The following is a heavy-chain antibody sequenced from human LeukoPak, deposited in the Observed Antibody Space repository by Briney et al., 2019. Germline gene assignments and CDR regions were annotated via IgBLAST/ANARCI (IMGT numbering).Heavy chain of an antibody. CDR1: GYTFTSYD. D-gene: IGHD6-19*01. Sequence: ASVKVSCKASGYTFTSYDINWVRQATGQGLEWMGWMNPNSGNTGYAQKFQGRVTITRNTSISTAYMELSSLRSEDTGVYYCARHHSSGWYGAMDVWGKGTTVTVSS. CDR2: MNPNSGNT. J-gene: IGHJ6*04. CDR3: ARHHSSGWYGAMDV. V-gene: IGHV1-8*03.